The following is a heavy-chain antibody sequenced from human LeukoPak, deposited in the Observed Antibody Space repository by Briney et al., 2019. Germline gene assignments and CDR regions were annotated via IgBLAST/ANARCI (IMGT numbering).Heavy chain of an antibody. V-gene: IGHV4-59*01. CDR3: ARDQRTVGYYGMDV. CDR2: IYYSGST. J-gene: IGHJ6*02. CDR1: VGSISGNH. D-gene: IGHD1-26*01. Sequence: SETLSLTCTVSVGSISGNHWSWVRRPPGKGLEWIGYIYYSGSTNYNPSLKSRVTISVDTSKNQFSLKLRSVTAADTAVYYCARDQRTVGYYGMDVWGRGTTVTVSS.